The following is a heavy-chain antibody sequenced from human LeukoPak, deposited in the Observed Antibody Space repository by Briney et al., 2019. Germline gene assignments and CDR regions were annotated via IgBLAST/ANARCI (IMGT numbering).Heavy chain of an antibody. CDR1: GGSFSGCY. CDR3: ASEYSSGRRFDY. V-gene: IGHV4-34*01. J-gene: IGHJ4*02. CDR2: INHSGST. Sequence: SETLSLTCAVYGGSFSGCYWSWIRQPPGKGLEWIGEINHSGSTNYNPSLKSRVTISVDTSKNQFSLKLSSVTAADTAVYYCASEYSSGRRFDYWGQGTLVTVSS. D-gene: IGHD6-19*01.